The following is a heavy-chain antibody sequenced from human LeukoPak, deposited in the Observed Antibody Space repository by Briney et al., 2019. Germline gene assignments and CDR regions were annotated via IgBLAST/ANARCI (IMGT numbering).Heavy chain of an antibody. CDR1: GGSISSYY. CDR3: AREGHYGLGGGNFDY. D-gene: IGHD3-10*01. Sequence: SETLSLTCTVSGGSISSYYWSWIRQPPGKGLEWIGYIYYSGSTNYNPSLKSRVTISVDTSKNQFSLKLSSVTAADTAVYYCAREGHYGLGGGNFDYWGQGTLVTVSS. CDR2: IYYSGST. V-gene: IGHV4-59*01. J-gene: IGHJ4*02.